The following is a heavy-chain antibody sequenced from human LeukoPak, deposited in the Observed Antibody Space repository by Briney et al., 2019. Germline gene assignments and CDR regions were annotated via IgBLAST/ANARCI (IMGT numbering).Heavy chain of an antibody. CDR1: GASISSGDFY. CDR2: IYYDGST. J-gene: IGHJ4*02. D-gene: IGHD5-24*01. CDR3: ARGSYRDGYNY. Sequence: TSETLSLTCTVPGASISSGDFYWSWIRQPPGKGLEWIGYIYYDGSTYYNPSLKNRLTISIDTSQNQFSLNLYAVTAADTAVYYCARGSYRDGYNYWGQGTPVIVSS. V-gene: IGHV4-30-4*01.